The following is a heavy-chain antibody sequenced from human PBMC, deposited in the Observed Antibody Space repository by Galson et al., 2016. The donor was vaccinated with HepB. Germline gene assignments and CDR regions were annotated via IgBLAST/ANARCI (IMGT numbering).Heavy chain of an antibody. Sequence: SLRLSCAASGFTFSSYAMHWVRQAPGKGLEWVALISYDGSNEYYPDSVKGRFTISRDNSKNTLYLQMNSLRAEDTAVYYCARHRSAAGGSYYFDYWGQGTLVTVSS. CDR3: ARHRSAAGGSYYFDY. CDR2: ISYDGSNE. V-gene: IGHV3-30-3*01. J-gene: IGHJ4*02. D-gene: IGHD6-13*01. CDR1: GFTFSSYA.